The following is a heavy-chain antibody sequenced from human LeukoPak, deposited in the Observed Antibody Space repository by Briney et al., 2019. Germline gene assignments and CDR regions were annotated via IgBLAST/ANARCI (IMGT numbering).Heavy chain of an antibody. J-gene: IGHJ4*02. V-gene: IGHV4-31*03. CDR3: ARDRGPYSGYDSYYFDY. CDR2: IYYSGST. Sequence: SETLSLTCTVSGGSISSGGYYWSWVRQHPGKGLEWIGYIYYSGSTYYNPSLKSRVTISVDTSKNQFSLKLSSVTAADTAVYYCARDRGPYSGYDSYYFDYWGQGTLVTVSS. D-gene: IGHD5-12*01. CDR1: GGSISSGGYY.